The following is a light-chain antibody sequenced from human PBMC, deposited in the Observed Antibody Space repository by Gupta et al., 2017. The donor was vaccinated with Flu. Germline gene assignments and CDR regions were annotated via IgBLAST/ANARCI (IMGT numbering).Light chain of an antibody. Sequence: DIKMTQSPPSLSASVGDRVTITCRQSQSISKYLNWYPQKPGKAPELLNFSAFRLQSGVPSRFSGSGFRTDFTLTISRLQPEVFANYYYQHRDNPLVTFGQGTKVEI. CDR1: QSISKY. CDR2: SAF. J-gene: IGKJ1*01. CDR3: QHRDNPLVT. V-gene: IGKV1-39*01.